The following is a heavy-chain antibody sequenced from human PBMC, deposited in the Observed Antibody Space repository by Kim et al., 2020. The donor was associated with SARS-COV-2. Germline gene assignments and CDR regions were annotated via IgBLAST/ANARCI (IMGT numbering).Heavy chain of an antibody. CDR2: INHSGST. CDR1: GGSFSGYY. J-gene: IGHJ6*03. D-gene: IGHD6-19*01. CDR3: ARGTRQWLVRGPYYYYMD. Sequence: SETLSLTCAVYGGSFSGYYWSWIRQPPGKGLEWIGEINHSGSTNYNPSLKSGVTISVDTSKNQSSLKLSSVTAADTAVYYCARGTRQWLVRGPYYYYMD. V-gene: IGHV4-34*01.